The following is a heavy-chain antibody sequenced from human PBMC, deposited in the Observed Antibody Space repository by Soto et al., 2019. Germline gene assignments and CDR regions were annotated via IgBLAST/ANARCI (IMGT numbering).Heavy chain of an antibody. Sequence: EVQLLESGGGLVQPGGSLRLSCAASGFTFSSYGMSWVRQAPGKGLEWVSGISGSGGSTYYADSVKGWFTISRDNPKNTLYLQMNSLRAEDTAVYYCAKEGRYSSSRGYFDYWGQGTLVTVSS. CDR1: GFTFSSYG. CDR2: ISGSGGST. D-gene: IGHD6-13*01. CDR3: AKEGRYSSSRGYFDY. J-gene: IGHJ4*02. V-gene: IGHV3-23*01.